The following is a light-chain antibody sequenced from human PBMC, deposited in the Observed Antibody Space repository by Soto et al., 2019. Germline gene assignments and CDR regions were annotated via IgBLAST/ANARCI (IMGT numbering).Light chain of an antibody. J-gene: IGLJ3*02. CDR3: SSYVGGDKMV. V-gene: IGLV2-8*01. CDR1: SNDVGGYNY. Sequence: QSALTQPPSASGSPGQSVTISCTGTSNDVGGYNYVSWFQQHPGKAPKLLIYDVTTRPSGVPDRFSGSKSGNTASLSVSGLQAEDEATYYCSSYVGGDKMVFGGGTQLTVL. CDR2: DVT.